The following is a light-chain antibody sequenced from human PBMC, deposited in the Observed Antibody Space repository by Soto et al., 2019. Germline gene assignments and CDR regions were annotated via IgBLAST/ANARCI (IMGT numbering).Light chain of an antibody. V-gene: IGKV3-20*01. CDR2: DAS. CDR1: QTVRNNY. Sequence: EFVLTQSPGTLSLSPGERATLSCRASQTVRNNYLAWYQQKPGQAPRLLIYDASSRATGIPDRFSGSGSGTDFTLTISRLEPEDFAVYYCQQYASSPFTFGQGTRLEIK. J-gene: IGKJ5*01. CDR3: QQYASSPFT.